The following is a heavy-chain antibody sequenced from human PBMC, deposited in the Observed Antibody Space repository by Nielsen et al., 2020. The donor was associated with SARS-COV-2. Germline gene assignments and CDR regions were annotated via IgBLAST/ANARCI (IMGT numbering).Heavy chain of an antibody. CDR2: ISSGGDYA. Sequence: GESLKISCAASGFTFSNYRMNWVRQAPGKGLEWVASISSGGDYAYDADSVRGRFTISRDNVKNSLYLQMNSLRAEDTAVYYCARVYDNSGWGGYYYYGMDVWGQGTTVTVSS. CDR1: GFTFSNYR. CDR3: ARVYDNSGWGGYYYYGMDV. D-gene: IGHD3-22*01. J-gene: IGHJ6*02. V-gene: IGHV3-21*01.